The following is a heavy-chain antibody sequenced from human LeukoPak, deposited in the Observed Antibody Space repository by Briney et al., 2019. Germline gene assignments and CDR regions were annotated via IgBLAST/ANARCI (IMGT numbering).Heavy chain of an antibody. Sequence: ASVKVSCKASGYTFTSYDINWVRQATGQGLEWMGWMNPNSGNTGYAQKFQGRVTMTRNTSISTAYMELSSLRSEDTAVYYCARDSGSGWYSSYYYGMDVWGQGTTVTVSS. J-gene: IGHJ6*02. CDR1: GYTFTSYD. CDR3: ARDSGSGWYSSYYYGMDV. V-gene: IGHV1-8*01. D-gene: IGHD6-19*01. CDR2: MNPNSGNT.